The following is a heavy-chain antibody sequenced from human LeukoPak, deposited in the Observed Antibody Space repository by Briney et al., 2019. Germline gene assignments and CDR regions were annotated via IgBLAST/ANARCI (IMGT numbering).Heavy chain of an antibody. CDR1: GFTFSSYA. CDR3: AKGSEYLWGSLERYYFYYMDV. CDR2: INGGGGRT. Sequence: PGGSLRLSCAAAGFTFSSYAMNWVRQAPGKGLEWVSVINGGGGRTYYAESVKGRFTISRDNSKNTLYLQINSLRVEDTAVYYCAKGSEYLWGSLERYYFYYMDVWGKGTTVTVSS. V-gene: IGHV3-23*01. J-gene: IGHJ6*03. D-gene: IGHD3-16*01.